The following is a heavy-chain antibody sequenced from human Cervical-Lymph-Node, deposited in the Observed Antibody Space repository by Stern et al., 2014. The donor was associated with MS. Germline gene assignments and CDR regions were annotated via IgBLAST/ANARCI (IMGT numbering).Heavy chain of an antibody. CDR2: VSYDETDI. V-gene: IGHV3-30-3*01. CDR1: GFSLSSYA. J-gene: IGHJ4*02. Sequence: VHLVESGGRVVQPGRSLRLSCVASGFSLSSYAMHWVRQAPGKGLEWVAVVSYDETDIYYGDSVKGRFTISKDSSKNTLFLQMNSLTTEDTAVYYCARGESAMVKDYWGQGTLVTVSS. CDR3: ARGESAMVKDY. D-gene: IGHD5-18*01.